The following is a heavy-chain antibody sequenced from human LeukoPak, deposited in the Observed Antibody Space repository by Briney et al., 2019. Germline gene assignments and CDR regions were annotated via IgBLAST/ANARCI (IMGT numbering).Heavy chain of an antibody. CDR3: TAIYYGSGLLVY. D-gene: IGHD3-10*01. Sequence: SETLSLTCTVSGGSISSSSYYWGWIRQPPGKGLEWIGSIYYSGSTYYNPSLKSRVTISVDTSKNQFSLKLSSVTAADTAVYYYTAIYYGSGLLVYWGQGALVTVSS. CDR2: IYYSGST. J-gene: IGHJ4*02. CDR1: GGSISSSSYY. V-gene: IGHV4-39*01.